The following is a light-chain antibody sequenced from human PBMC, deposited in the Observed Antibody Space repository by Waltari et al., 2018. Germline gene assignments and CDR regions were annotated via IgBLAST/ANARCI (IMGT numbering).Light chain of an antibody. J-gene: IGLJ3*02. V-gene: IGLV2-8*01. CDR3: CSYAGDSWV. CDR2: EVT. CDR1: SRDVGAYDY. Sequence: QSALTQPPSASGSPGQSVTISCSGTSRDVGAYDYVSWYQQHPGKAPKLMIYEVTERPSGVPDRFSGSKSDNTASLTVSGLQADDEADYYCCSYAGDSWVFGGGTRLTVL.